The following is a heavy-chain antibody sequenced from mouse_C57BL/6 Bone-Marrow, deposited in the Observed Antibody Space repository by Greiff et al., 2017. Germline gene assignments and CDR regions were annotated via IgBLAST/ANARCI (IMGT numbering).Heavy chain of an antibody. CDR3: AKNWAFGY. Sequence: EVKVEESGGGLVKPGGSLKLSCAASGFTFSSYAMSWVRQTPEKRLEWVATISDGGSYTYYPDNVKGRFTISRDNAKNNLYLQMSHLKSEDTAMYYCAKNWAFGYWGQGTSVTVSS. D-gene: IGHD4-1*01. CDR1: GFTFSSYA. CDR2: ISDGGSYT. J-gene: IGHJ4*01. V-gene: IGHV5-4*03.